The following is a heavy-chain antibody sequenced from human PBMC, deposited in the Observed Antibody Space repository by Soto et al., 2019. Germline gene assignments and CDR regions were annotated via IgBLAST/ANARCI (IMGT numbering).Heavy chain of an antibody. CDR1: GYTFTSYA. J-gene: IGHJ4*02. CDR2: INAGNGNT. CDR3: AREEGIAVAGLPNDY. V-gene: IGHV1-3*01. D-gene: IGHD6-19*01. Sequence: QVQLVQSGAEVKKPGASVKVSCKASGYTFTSYAMHWVRQAPGQRLEWMGWINAGNGNTKYSQKFQGRVTITRDTSASTAYMGLSSLRSEDTAVYYCAREEGIAVAGLPNDYWGQGTLVTVSS.